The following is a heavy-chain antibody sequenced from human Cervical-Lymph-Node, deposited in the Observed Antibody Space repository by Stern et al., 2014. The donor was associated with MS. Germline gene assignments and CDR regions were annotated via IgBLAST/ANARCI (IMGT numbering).Heavy chain of an antibody. Sequence: VHLVESGPGLVKPSQTLSLTCAISGDSVSSNSAAWSWIRQSPSRGLEWLGRTYHRSRWYYDYAVSVKSRVTISPDTSKNQFSLRLNSVTPEDTAVYYCARDVSSSPDAFDIWGQGTMVTVSS. D-gene: IGHD6-6*01. CDR3: ARDVSSSPDAFDI. CDR1: GDSVSSNSAA. J-gene: IGHJ3*02. V-gene: IGHV6-1*01. CDR2: TYHRSRWYY.